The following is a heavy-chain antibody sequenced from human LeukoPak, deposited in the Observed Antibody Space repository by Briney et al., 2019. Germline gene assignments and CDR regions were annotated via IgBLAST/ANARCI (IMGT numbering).Heavy chain of an antibody. CDR1: GYTFTGYY. CDR2: INCNSGGT. CDR3: ARNMWQQLPDY. Sequence: ASVKVSCKASGYTFTGYYMHWVRQAPGQGLEWMGWINCNSGGTNYAQKFQGRVIMTRDTSISTAYMEPSRLGSDDTAVYYCARNMWQQLPDYWGQGTLVTVSS. V-gene: IGHV1-2*02. J-gene: IGHJ4*02. D-gene: IGHD6-13*01.